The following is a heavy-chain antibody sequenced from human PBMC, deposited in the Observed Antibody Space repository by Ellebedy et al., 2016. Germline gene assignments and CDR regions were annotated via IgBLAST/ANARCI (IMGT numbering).Heavy chain of an antibody. D-gene: IGHD3-10*01. CDR1: GFTFSSYA. CDR3: ARFGFYYTMDV. CDR2: ISGSGGST. J-gene: IGHJ6*02. V-gene: IGHV3-23*01. Sequence: GESLKISCAASGFTFSSYAMSWVRQAPGKGLEWVSAISGSGGSTYYADSVKGRFTISRDNSKNTLYLQMNSLRAEDTAVYYCARFGFYYTMDVWGQGTTVTVSS.